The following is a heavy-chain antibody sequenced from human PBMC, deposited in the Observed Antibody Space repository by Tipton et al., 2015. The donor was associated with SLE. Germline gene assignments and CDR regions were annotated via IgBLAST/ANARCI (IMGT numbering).Heavy chain of an antibody. CDR3: ARGGCSGRSCYPYYYGMDV. Sequence: TLSLTCTVSGDSISSHYWNWIRQPPGKGLEWIGHFYTSGSTHYTPSLGSRVTISVDTSKNQFSLKLTAVTAADTAVYYCARGGCSGRSCYPYYYGMDVWGPGTTVTVSS. D-gene: IGHD2-15*01. CDR1: GDSISSHY. J-gene: IGHJ6*02. CDR2: FYTSGST. V-gene: IGHV4-4*08.